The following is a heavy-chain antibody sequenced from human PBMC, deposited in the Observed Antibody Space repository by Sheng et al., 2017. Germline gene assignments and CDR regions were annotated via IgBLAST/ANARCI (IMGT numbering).Heavy chain of an antibody. D-gene: IGHD5-12*01. CDR1: GGSITTTTYC. CDR3: ARDYRGFSGSDWLLSIDP. CDR2: ICYSGST. Sequence: QLQLQESGPGLVKPSETLSLTCTVSGGSITTTTYCWAWIRQPPGTGLEWIGSICYSGSTYSNPSLKSRLTISVDTSKNQFYLKLTSVTAADTAIYYCARDYRGFSGSDWLLSIDPWGQGTLVTVSS. V-gene: IGHV4-39*07. J-gene: IGHJ5*02.